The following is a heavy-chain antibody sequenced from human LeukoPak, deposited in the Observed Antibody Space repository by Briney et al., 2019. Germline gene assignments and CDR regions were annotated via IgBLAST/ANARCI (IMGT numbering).Heavy chain of an antibody. D-gene: IGHD3-10*01. V-gene: IGHV5-51*01. CDR3: ARPRTPRGSGSLLDY. CDR2: IYPGDSDT. CDR1: GYSFTSYW. J-gene: IGHJ4*02. Sequence: GESLKISCKGSGYSFTSYWIGWVRQMPGKGLEWMGIIYPGDSDTRYSPSFQGQVTISADKSISTAYLQWSSLEASDTAMYYCARPRTPRGSGSLLDYWGQGTLVTVSS.